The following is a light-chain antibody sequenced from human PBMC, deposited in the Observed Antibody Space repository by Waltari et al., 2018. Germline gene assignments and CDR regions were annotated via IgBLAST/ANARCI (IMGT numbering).Light chain of an antibody. CDR1: SSNSGTGYD. Sequence: QSVLTQPPSVSGAPGQRVTISCPGSSSNSGTGYDVQWYQQLPGAAPKLLMFGNTNRPSGVPDRFSGSKSGASASLAITGLQAEDEAVYYCHSYDIGLTAWVFGGGTKLTVL. CDR3: HSYDIGLTAWV. J-gene: IGLJ3*02. V-gene: IGLV1-40*01. CDR2: GNT.